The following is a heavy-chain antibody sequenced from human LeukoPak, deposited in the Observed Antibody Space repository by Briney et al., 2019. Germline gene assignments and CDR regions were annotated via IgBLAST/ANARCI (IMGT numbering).Heavy chain of an antibody. V-gene: IGHV3-23*05. CDR2: IDKTTYPT. CDR1: EFIFSDYA. D-gene: IGHD6-19*01. J-gene: IGHJ4*02. Sequence: GGSLRLSCAASEFIFSDYAMGWVRQAPGKGMEWVSTIDKTTYPTFYADSVKGRFTISRDNSKNTLYLQMNSLRTEDTAVYFCAKFEGATIPGWFNDYWGQGVLVTVSS. CDR3: AKFEGATIPGWFNDY.